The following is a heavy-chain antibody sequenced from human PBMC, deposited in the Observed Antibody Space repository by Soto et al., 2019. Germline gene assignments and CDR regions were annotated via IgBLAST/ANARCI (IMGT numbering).Heavy chain of an antibody. D-gene: IGHD5-18*01. V-gene: IGHV3-7*03. CDR3: AVYGYGVSAAAS. Sequence: PGGSLRLSCAGSGLTFRNDWLTWVRQAPGKGLEWVANINQDGSERYYVDSARGRFTISRDNVENSLYLQLNSLRPEDTAVYYCAVYGYGVSAAASWGQGTLVTVSS. CDR2: INQDGSER. J-gene: IGHJ5*02. CDR1: GLTFRNDW.